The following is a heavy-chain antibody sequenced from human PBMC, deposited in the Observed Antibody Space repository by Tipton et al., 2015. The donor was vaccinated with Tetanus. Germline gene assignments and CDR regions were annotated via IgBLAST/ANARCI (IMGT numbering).Heavy chain of an antibody. CDR2: IYYTGNT. Sequence: TLSLTCTVSGGSMSSSSYFWAWIRQPPGKGLEWIGSIYYTGNTYYNSSLKSRVPISVDTSKNQFSLKLTPVTAADTSVYYCARHTSNWKALGFDPWGQGTLVTVSS. D-gene: IGHD1-20*01. CDR3: ARHTSNWKALGFDP. J-gene: IGHJ5*02. V-gene: IGHV4-39*01. CDR1: GGSMSSSSYF.